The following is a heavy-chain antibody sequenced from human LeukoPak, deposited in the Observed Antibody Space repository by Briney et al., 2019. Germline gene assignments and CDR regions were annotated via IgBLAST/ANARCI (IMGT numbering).Heavy chain of an antibody. V-gene: IGHV4-39*07. CDR3: ARVYCSSTSCYSPMYYFDY. CDR2: IYYSGST. J-gene: IGHJ4*02. CDR1: GGSISSSSYY. D-gene: IGHD2-2*01. Sequence: SETLSLTCTVSGGSISSSSYYWGWIRQPPGKGLEWIGSIYYSGSTYYNPSLKSRVTISVDTSKNQFSLKLSSVTAADTAVYYCARVYCSSTSCYSPMYYFDYWGQGTLVTVSS.